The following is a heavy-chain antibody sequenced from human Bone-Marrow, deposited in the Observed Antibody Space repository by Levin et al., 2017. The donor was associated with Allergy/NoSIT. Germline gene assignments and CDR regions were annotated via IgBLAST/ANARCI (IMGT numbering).Heavy chain of an antibody. Sequence: GGSLRLSCGASGFTFSGEWMHWARQTPGEGLEWVALIKRKIDGETTYYAEPVKGRFTISRDDSKNTLYLQMNSLKTEDTAIYYCINGVSSGSWGQGTLVTVSS. CDR1: GFTFSGEW. J-gene: IGHJ5*02. CDR3: INGVSSGS. CDR2: IKRKIDGETT. V-gene: IGHV3-15*01. D-gene: IGHD3-10*01.